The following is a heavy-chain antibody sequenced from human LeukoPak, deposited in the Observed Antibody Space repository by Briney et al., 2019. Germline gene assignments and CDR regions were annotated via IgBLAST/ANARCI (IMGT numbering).Heavy chain of an antibody. CDR1: GGSFSGYY. Sequence: SETLSLTCAVYGGSFSGYYWSWIRQPPGKGLEWIGGINHSGSTNYNPSLKSRVTISVDTSKNQFSLKLSSVTAADTAVYYCARSGTFYYDFWSGYYKNWFDPWGQGTLVTVSS. J-gene: IGHJ5*02. D-gene: IGHD3-3*01. V-gene: IGHV4-34*01. CDR2: INHSGST. CDR3: ARSGTFYYDFWSGYYKNWFDP.